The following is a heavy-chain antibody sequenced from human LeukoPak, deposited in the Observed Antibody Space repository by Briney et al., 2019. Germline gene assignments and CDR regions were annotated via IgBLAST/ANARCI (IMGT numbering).Heavy chain of an antibody. D-gene: IGHD3-3*01. J-gene: IGHJ4*02. V-gene: IGHV1-2*06. Sequence: GASVKVSCKASGYTFTGYYMHWVRQAPGQGLEWMGRINPNSAGTNYAQKFQGRVTMTRDTSISTAYMELSRLRSDDTAVYYCARDAGTYYDFWSGYYAGYWGQGTLVTVSS. CDR2: INPNSAGT. CDR3: ARDAGTYYDFWSGYYAGY. CDR1: GYTFTGYY.